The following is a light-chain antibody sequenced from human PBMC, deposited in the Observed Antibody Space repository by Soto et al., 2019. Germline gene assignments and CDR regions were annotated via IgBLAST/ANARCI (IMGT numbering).Light chain of an antibody. Sequence: EIVLTQSPATLSSFPGDRVTLSCRASQYINTRLAWYQHRPGQAPRLLIYQTSIRAAGIPARFSGSGSGTEFTLTISDVQPEDFALYYCHQRQSWPRTFGQGTKVDIK. CDR1: QYINTR. V-gene: IGKV3-11*01. CDR2: QTS. J-gene: IGKJ1*01. CDR3: HQRQSWPRT.